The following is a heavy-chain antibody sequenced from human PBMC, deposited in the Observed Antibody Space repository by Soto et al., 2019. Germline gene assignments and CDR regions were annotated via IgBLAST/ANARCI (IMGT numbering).Heavy chain of an antibody. V-gene: IGHV4-59*08. J-gene: IGHJ6*03. D-gene: IGHD3-9*01. Sequence: SETLSLTCTVSGGSISSYYWSWIRQPPGKGLEWIGYIYYSGSTNYNPSLKSRVTISVDTSKNQFSLKLSSVTAADTAVYYCARIKAVREDSYYDILTGYYGGYYYMDVWGKGTTVTVSS. CDR3: ARIKAVREDSYYDILTGYYGGYYYMDV. CDR2: IYYSGST. CDR1: GGSISSYY.